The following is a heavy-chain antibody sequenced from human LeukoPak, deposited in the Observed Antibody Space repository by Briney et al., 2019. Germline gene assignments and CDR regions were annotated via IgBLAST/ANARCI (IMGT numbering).Heavy chain of an antibody. Sequence: SETLSLTCTVSGGSISSYYWSWIRQPPGKGLEWIGYIFVSGGTKYNPSLKSPVTISVDTSKNQFSLKLSSVTAADTAVYYCARFIGGYFDLWGRGTLVTVSS. D-gene: IGHD3-10*01. V-gene: IGHV4-59*01. CDR3: ARFIGGYFDL. CDR2: IFVSGGT. J-gene: IGHJ2*01. CDR1: GGSISSYY.